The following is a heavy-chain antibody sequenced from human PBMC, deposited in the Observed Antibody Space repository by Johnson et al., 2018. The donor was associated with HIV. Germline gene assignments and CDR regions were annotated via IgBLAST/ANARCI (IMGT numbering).Heavy chain of an antibody. CDR3: ARVSPDRKGFWSGYGGEAFDI. J-gene: IGHJ3*02. CDR1: GFTFSSYA. V-gene: IGHV3-30*09. CDR2: ISYDGSNK. D-gene: IGHD3-3*01. Sequence: QMLLVESGGGVVQPGRSLRLSCAASGFTFSSYAMHWVRQAPGKGLEWVEVISYDGSNKYFGGSVEGRFDISRENSKNSHYLHMNSLRHEDTAIYYCARVSPDRKGFWSGYGGEAFDIWGQGTMVTVSS.